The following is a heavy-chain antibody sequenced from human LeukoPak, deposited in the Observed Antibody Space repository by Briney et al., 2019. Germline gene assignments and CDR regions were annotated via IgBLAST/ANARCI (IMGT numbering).Heavy chain of an antibody. V-gene: IGHV3-7*01. J-gene: IGHJ4*02. Sequence: GGSLRLSCAASGFTFSSYWMSWVRQAPGKGLEWVANINQGGSEKWYVASVKGRFTISRDDATNSLYLQMNSLRAEDTAVYYCAREYPTAVTRPFDSWGQGTLVTVS. CDR2: INQGGSEK. D-gene: IGHD4-17*01. CDR1: GFTFSSYW. CDR3: AREYPTAVTRPFDS.